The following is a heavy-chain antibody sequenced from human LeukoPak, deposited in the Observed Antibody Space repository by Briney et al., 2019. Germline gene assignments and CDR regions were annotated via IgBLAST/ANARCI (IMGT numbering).Heavy chain of an antibody. Sequence: TAGSLRLSCAASGFTFGDYAMYWVRQAPAKGLEWVSGISWNSGSIGYAGSVKGRFTISRDNAKNSLYLQMNSLRAEDMALYYCAKGRDIVVVPAALDYWGQGTLVTVSS. D-gene: IGHD2-2*01. V-gene: IGHV3-9*03. CDR2: ISWNSGSI. CDR1: GFTFGDYA. J-gene: IGHJ4*02. CDR3: AKGRDIVVVPAALDY.